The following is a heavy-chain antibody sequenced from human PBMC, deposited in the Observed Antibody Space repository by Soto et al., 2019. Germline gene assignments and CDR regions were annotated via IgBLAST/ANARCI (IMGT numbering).Heavy chain of an antibody. J-gene: IGHJ5*02. V-gene: IGHV1-69*01. CDR2: IIPMFGTA. CDR3: ARGVVVVAASQLGWFDP. CDR1: GGTFSRDA. D-gene: IGHD2-15*01. Sequence: QVQLVQSGAEVKNPGSSVKVSCKASGGTFSRDAISWVRQAPGQGLEWMGGIIPMFGTAKYVQKFQGRLTISAAQSTTIAYLELRSLSADDTAVYSCARGVVVVAASQLGWFDPWGQGTLVTVSS.